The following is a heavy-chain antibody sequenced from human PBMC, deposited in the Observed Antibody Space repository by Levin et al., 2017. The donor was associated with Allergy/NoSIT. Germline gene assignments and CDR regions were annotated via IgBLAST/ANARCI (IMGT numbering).Heavy chain of an antibody. D-gene: IGHD2-2*01. CDR1: GFTFSSYD. CDR3: ARGRYCSNTSCYRNYYLDY. CDR2: VGNAGDT. Sequence: PGGSLRLSCAASGFTFSSYDMHWVRQTTGKGLEWVSGVGNAGDTYYPDSVKGRFTISRENAKNSLYLQMNSLRAGDTAVYYCARGRYCSNTSCYRNYYLDYWGQGTLVSVSS. J-gene: IGHJ4*02. V-gene: IGHV3-13*01.